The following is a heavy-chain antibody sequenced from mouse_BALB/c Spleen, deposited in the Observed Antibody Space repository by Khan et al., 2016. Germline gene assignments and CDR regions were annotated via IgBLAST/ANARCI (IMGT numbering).Heavy chain of an antibody. CDR2: IDPANGNT. CDR1: GFNIKDTY. J-gene: IGHJ2*01. CDR3: VIRGDY. V-gene: IGHV14-3*02. Sequence: VQLKQSGAELVKPGASVKLSCTASGFNIKDTYMHWVKQRPEQGLEWIGRIDPANGNTKYDPKFQGKATITADTSSNTAYLQLSSLTSEDTAVXYCVIRGDYWGQGTTLTVSS.